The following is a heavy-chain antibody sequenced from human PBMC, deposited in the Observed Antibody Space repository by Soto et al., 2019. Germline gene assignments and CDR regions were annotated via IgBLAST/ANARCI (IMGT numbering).Heavy chain of an antibody. CDR2: IIPFVGTA. Sequence: QVQLVQSGAEVKKPGSSVKVSCQVSGGTFSTYGLGWVRQAPGQGLEWMGAIIPFVGTANYAQKFRDRVTITADRSTTTTYMEVKSLTLEDTVVYYCVRRTEGKEGYSYWGQGTLVSVS. D-gene: IGHD1-26*01. V-gene: IGHV1-69*06. CDR1: GGTFSTYG. CDR3: VRRTEGKEGYSY. J-gene: IGHJ4*02.